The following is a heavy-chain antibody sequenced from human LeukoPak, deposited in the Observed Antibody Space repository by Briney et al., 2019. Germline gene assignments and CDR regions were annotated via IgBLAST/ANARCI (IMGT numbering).Heavy chain of an antibody. CDR1: GFTFTNYP. D-gene: IGHD5-12*01. J-gene: IGHJ4*02. CDR3: ARKLSGYAPFDC. V-gene: IGHV3-23*01. Sequence: GGSLRLSCAASGFTFTNYPMIWVRQAPGRGLTWVSGISGSGGSTYYADSVKGRFTISRDNPRSTLYLQMSSLRAEDTAVYYCARKLSGYAPFDCWGQGTLVTVSS. CDR2: ISGSGGST.